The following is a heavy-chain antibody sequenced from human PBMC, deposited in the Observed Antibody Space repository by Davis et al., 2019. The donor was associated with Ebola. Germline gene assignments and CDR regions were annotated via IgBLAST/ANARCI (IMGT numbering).Heavy chain of an antibody. CDR2: FNPNTGGT. V-gene: IGHV1-2*06. J-gene: IGHJ4*02. CDR1: GYTFSGYY. Sequence: ASVKVSCKASGYTFSGYYVHWVRQAPGQGLEWMGRFNPNTGGTNYAQSFQGRVTMTGDTSINTAYMELSRLASDDTALYYCARGLLWFGEPHLDFWGQGTLVTVSS. CDR3: ARGLLWFGEPHLDF. D-gene: IGHD3-10*01.